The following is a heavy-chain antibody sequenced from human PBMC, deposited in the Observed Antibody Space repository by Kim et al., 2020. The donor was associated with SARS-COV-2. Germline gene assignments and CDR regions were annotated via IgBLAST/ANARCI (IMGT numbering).Heavy chain of an antibody. Sequence: GGSLRLSCAASGFTFSSYSMNWVHQAPGKGLEWVSYISSSSSTIYYADSVKGRFTISRDNAKNSLYLQMNSLRDEDTAVYYCASIAAAGTRYYYYGMDVWGQGTTVTASS. V-gene: IGHV3-48*02. CDR1: GFTFSSYS. CDR2: ISSSSSTI. CDR3: ASIAAAGTRYYYYGMDV. D-gene: IGHD6-13*01. J-gene: IGHJ6*02.